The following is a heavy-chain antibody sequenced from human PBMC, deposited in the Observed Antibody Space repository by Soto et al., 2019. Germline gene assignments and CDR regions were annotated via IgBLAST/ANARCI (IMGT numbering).Heavy chain of an antibody. Sequence: EVQLLESGGNLVQPGGSLRLSCAASGFTFSRHAMSWVRQAPGEGLEWVSTLDAGDTTYYADSVKGRFTISRDNARNTLSLQMNSLRVEDTAVYYCAKDPRAYSTHMGYFSDHSGQGTLVTVSS. CDR2: LDAGDTT. V-gene: IGHV3-23*01. CDR1: GFTFSRHA. D-gene: IGHD6-13*01. J-gene: IGHJ4*02. CDR3: AKDPRAYSTHMGYFSDH.